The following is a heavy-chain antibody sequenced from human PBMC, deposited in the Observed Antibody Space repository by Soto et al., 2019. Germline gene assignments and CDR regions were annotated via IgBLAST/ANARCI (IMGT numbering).Heavy chain of an antibody. D-gene: IGHD3-3*01. Sequence: ASVKVSCKASGGTFSSYAISWVRQAPGQGLEWMGGIIPIFGTANYAQKFQGRVTITADESTSTAYMELSSLRSEDTAVYYCAREDHRETIFEAGMDVWGQGTTVTVSS. V-gene: IGHV1-69*13. CDR2: IIPIFGTA. J-gene: IGHJ6*02. CDR3: AREDHRETIFEAGMDV. CDR1: GGTFSSYA.